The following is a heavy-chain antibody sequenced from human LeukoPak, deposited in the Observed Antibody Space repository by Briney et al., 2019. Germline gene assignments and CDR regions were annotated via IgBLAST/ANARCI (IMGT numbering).Heavy chain of an antibody. CDR2: ISSSGSTI. Sequence: GGSLRLSCAASGFTFSSYGMNWVRQAPGKGLEWVSYISSSGSTIYYADSVKGRFTISRDNAKNSLYLQMNSLRAEDTAVYYCARDYCGGDCYSNYYYYYMDVWGKGTTVTVSS. J-gene: IGHJ6*03. CDR1: GFTFSSYG. CDR3: ARDYCGGDCYSNYYYYYMDV. V-gene: IGHV3-48*04. D-gene: IGHD2-21*02.